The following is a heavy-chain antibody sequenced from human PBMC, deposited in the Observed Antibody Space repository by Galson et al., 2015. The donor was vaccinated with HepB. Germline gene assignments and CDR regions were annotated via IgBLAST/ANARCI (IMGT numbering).Heavy chain of an antibody. CDR2: IIPIFGTA. CDR3: AREAGTTFALFDY. V-gene: IGHV1-69*13. CDR1: GGTFSSYA. Sequence: SVKVSCKASGGTFSSYAISWVRQAPGQGLEWMGGIIPIFGTANYAQKFQGRVTITADESTSTAYMELSSLRSEDTAVYYCAREAGTTFALFDYWGQGTLVTVSS. J-gene: IGHJ4*02. D-gene: IGHD1-7*01.